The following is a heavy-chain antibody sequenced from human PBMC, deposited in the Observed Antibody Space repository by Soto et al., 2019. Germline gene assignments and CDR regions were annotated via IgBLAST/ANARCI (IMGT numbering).Heavy chain of an antibody. Sequence: QVQLQESGPGLVKPSQTLSLTCTVSGGSISSGGYYWSWIRQHPGKGLEWIGYIYYSGSTYYNPSFKSRVTISVDTSKNQFSLKLSSVTAADTAVYYCARNYCSGGSCSDAFDIWGQGTMVTVSS. V-gene: IGHV4-31*03. CDR3: ARNYCSGGSCSDAFDI. CDR1: GGSISSGGYY. D-gene: IGHD2-15*01. J-gene: IGHJ3*02. CDR2: IYYSGST.